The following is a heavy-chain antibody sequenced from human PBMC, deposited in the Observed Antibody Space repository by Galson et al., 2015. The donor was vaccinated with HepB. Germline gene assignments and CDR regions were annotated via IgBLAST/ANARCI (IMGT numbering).Heavy chain of an antibody. V-gene: IGHV3-30*02. CDR1: GFTFWSFG. Sequence: SLRLSCAASGFTFWSFGMHWFRQAPGKGLEWVAFIRNDGSNEYYPGSLKGRFTISRDNFKNSLYLQMNDLRLDDTAVCYCAKDFAGDVWGQGTLVTVSS. CDR3: AKDFAGDV. CDR2: IRNDGSNE. D-gene: IGHD3-16*01. J-gene: IGHJ4*02.